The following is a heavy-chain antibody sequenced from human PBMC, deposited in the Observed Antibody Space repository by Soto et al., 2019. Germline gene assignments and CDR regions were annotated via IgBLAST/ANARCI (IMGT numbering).Heavy chain of an antibody. CDR3: AKPLQSTTLLNSPDY. Sequence: QVQLVESGGGVVQPGRSLRLSCAASGFTFSSYGMHWVRQAPGKGLEWVAVISYDGSNKYYADSVKGRFTISRDNSKNTRYLQMNSLRAEDTAVYYCAKPLQSTTLLNSPDYWGQGTLVTVSS. CDR1: GFTFSSYG. D-gene: IGHD4-4*01. J-gene: IGHJ4*02. CDR2: ISYDGSNK. V-gene: IGHV3-30*18.